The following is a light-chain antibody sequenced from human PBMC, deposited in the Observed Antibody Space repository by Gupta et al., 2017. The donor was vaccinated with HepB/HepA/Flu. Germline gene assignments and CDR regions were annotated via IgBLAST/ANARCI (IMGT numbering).Light chain of an antibody. J-gene: IGLJ2*01. CDR2: QDS. CDR3: QAWDSYNVV. CDR1: KLGEKF. Sequence: SYELTQPPSVSVSPGQTATFTCSGDKLGEKFANWYQQRPGQSPVLVIYQDSERPSGIPERLSGSNSGNTATLTIRGTQAMDEADYYCQAWDSYNVVFGGGTKLTVL. V-gene: IGLV3-1*01.